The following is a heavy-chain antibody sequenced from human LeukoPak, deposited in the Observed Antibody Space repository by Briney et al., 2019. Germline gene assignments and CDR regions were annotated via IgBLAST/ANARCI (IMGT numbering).Heavy chain of an antibody. CDR3: ARGDTSIVGAINNAFDI. D-gene: IGHD1-26*01. V-gene: IGHV1-69*13. CDR2: IIPIFGTA. Sequence: ASVTVSCKASGGTFSSYAISWVRQAPGQGLEWMGGIIPIFGTANYAQKLQGRVTITADESTSTAYMELSSLRSEDTAVYYCARGDTSIVGAINNAFDIWGQGTIVTVSS. J-gene: IGHJ3*02. CDR1: GGTFSSYA.